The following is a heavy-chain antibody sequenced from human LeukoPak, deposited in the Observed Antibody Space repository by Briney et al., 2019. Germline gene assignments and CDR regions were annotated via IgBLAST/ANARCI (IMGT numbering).Heavy chain of an antibody. D-gene: IGHD1-20*01. CDR3: ARDPTRRHNWNDAPHLSDYCGMDV. CDR2: MNPNSGNT. CDR1: GYTFTSYD. V-gene: IGHV1-8*03. J-gene: IGHJ6*02. Sequence: ASVKVSCKASGYTFTSYDINWVRQATGQGLEWMGWMNPNSGNTGYAQKFQGRVTITRNTSISTAYMELSSLRSEDTAVYYCARDPTRRHNWNDAPHLSDYCGMDVWGQGTTVTVSS.